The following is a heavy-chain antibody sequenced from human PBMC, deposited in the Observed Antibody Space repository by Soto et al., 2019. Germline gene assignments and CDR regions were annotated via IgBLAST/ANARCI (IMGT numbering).Heavy chain of an antibody. J-gene: IGHJ4*02. CDR3: VRGYKNNNYCFDY. V-gene: IGHV3-73*01. Sequence: PGESLKISCVGSGFSFHGSTMHWVRQASGKGLEWIGRISIKPTNYATGYAASVTGRFTISRDDSNNTSYLQMNSLKTTVTAVYYCVRGYKNNNYCFDYWGRGTLVTVSS. D-gene: IGHD1-20*01. CDR1: GFSFHGST. CDR2: ISIKPTNYAT.